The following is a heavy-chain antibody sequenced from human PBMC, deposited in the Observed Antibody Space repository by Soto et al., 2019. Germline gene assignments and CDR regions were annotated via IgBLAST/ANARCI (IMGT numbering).Heavy chain of an antibody. CDR3: ARASGSSWYNWFDP. D-gene: IGHD6-13*01. V-gene: IGHV1-69*01. J-gene: IGHJ5*02. CDR2: IGALFGTT. CDR1: GGNFSNYG. Sequence: QVQLVQSGAEVKKPGSSVTVSCKASGGNFSNYGISWVRQAPGQGLEYMGVIGALFGTTNSAHKFRGRVTITADESTSTVYMDVSSLKSEDSAVYFCARASGSSWYNWFDPWSQGTLVTVST.